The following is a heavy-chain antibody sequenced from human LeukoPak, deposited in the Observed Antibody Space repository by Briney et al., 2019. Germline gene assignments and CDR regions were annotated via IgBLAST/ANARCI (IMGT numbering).Heavy chain of an antibody. CDR1: GGSISSSSYY. D-gene: IGHD2-2*03. V-gene: IGHV4-39*01. CDR2: IYYSGST. CDR3: ARHGSTDYFDY. J-gene: IGHJ4*02. Sequence: SETLSLTCTVSGGSISSSSYYWGWIRQPPGKGLEWIGSIYYSGSTYYNPSLKSRVTISVDTSKNQFSLKLSSVTAADTAVYYCARHGSTDYFDYWGQGTLVTVSS.